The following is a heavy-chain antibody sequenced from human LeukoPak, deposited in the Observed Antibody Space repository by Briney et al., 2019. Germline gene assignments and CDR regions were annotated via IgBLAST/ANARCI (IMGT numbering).Heavy chain of an antibody. CDR3: ARDGSGVFSNRGIFDP. CDR1: GFTVTNNS. Sequence: PGGSLRLSCAASGFTVTNNSMNWVRQAPGKGLEWVSVIYSGGNTYYADSVKGRFTISRDSSKNTLYLQMSSLRAEDTAVYYCARDGSGVFSNRGIFDPWGQGTMVTVSS. J-gene: IGHJ3*01. V-gene: IGHV3-53*01. CDR2: IYSGGNT. D-gene: IGHD2-8*01.